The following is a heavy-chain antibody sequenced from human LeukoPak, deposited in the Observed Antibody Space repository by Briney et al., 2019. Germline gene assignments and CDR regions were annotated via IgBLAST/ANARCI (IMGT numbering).Heavy chain of an antibody. V-gene: IGHV3-74*01. D-gene: IGHD1-1*01. CDR1: GFAFSSYW. J-gene: IGHJ4*02. CDR3: ARGQLERRYYCFDY. Sequence: PGGSLRLSCAASGFAFSSYWMHWVRQAPGKGLVWVSRINSDGSSTSYADSVKGRFTISRDNSKNTLYLQMNSLRAEDTAVYYCARGQLERRYYCFDYWGQGTLVTVSS. CDR2: INSDGSST.